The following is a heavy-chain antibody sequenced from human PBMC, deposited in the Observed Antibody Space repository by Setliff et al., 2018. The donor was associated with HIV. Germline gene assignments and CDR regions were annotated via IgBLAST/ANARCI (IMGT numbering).Heavy chain of an antibody. J-gene: IGHJ3*02. CDR3: ARAPTGVTNAFDI. V-gene: IGHV4-61*09. CDR2: IYTSGST. Sequence: SETLSLTCTASGGSISSGSYYWSWMRQPAGKGLEWIGHIYTSGSTNYNPSLKSRVNISVDTSRNQFSLRLSSVTAADTAVYYCARAPTGVTNAFDIWGQGTMVTVSS. CDR1: GGSISSGSYY. D-gene: IGHD2-8*02.